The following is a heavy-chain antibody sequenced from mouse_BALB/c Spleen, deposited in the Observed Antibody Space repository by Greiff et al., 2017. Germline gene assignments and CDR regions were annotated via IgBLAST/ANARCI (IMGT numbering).Heavy chain of an antibody. J-gene: IGHJ1*01. CDR3: ARSIYDGYYGYFDV. D-gene: IGHD2-3*01. V-gene: IGHV3-2*02. CDR2: ISYSGST. Sequence: EVHLVESGPGLVKPSQSLSLTCTVTGYSITSDYAWNWIRQFPGNKLEWMGYISYSGSTSYNPSLKSRISITRDTSKNQFFLQLNSVTTEDTATYYCARSIYDGYYGYFDVWGAGTTVTVSS. CDR1: GYSITSDYA.